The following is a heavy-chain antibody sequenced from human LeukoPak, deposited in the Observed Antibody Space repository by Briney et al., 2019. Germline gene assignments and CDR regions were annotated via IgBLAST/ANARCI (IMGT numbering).Heavy chain of an antibody. CDR3: AREEVARFDY. CDR1: GGSISSGDYS. Sequence: NPSETLSLTCTVSGGSISSGDYSWSWIRQPPGKGLEWIGYIYYSGSTYYNPSLKSRVTISVDTSKNQFSLKLSSVTAADTAVYYCAREEVARFDYWGQGTLVTVSS. J-gene: IGHJ4*02. V-gene: IGHV4-30-4*01. D-gene: IGHD5-12*01. CDR2: IYYSGST.